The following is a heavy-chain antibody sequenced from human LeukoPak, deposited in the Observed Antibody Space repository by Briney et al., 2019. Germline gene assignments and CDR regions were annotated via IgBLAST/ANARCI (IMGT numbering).Heavy chain of an antibody. CDR1: GFTFSSYA. CDR3: ASSGYCTSTSCYIDY. V-gene: IGHV3-23*01. D-gene: IGHD2-2*02. CDR2: ISGSGGST. J-gene: IGHJ4*02. Sequence: GGSLRLSCAASGFTFSSYAMSWVRQAPGKGLEWVSAISGSGGSTYYADSVKGRFTISRDNSKNTLYLQMNSLRAEDTAVYYCASSGYCTSTSCYIDYWGQGTLVTVSS.